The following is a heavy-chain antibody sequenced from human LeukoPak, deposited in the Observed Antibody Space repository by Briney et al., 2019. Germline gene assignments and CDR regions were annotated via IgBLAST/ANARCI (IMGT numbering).Heavy chain of an antibody. CDR2: IYPGDSDT. V-gene: IGHV5-51*01. Sequence: GESLKISCKGLGYTFTSYWIGWVRQMPGKGLEWMGIIYPGDSDTRYSPSFQGQVTISADKSISTAYLQWSSLKASDTAMYYCARSGYSSGWREFNWFDPWGQGTLVTVSS. D-gene: IGHD6-19*01. J-gene: IGHJ5*02. CDR1: GYTFTSYW. CDR3: ARSGYSSGWREFNWFDP.